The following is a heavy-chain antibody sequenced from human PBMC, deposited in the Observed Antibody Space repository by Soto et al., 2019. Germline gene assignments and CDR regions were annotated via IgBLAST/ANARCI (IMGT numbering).Heavy chain of an antibody. CDR3: ARRGYEWELLYFDY. D-gene: IGHD1-26*01. CDR1: GGSISSSSYY. CDR2: IYYSGST. J-gene: IGHJ4*02. V-gene: IGHV4-39*01. Sequence: SETLSLTCTVSGGSISSSSYYWGWIRQPPGKGLEWIGSIYYSGSTYYNPSLKSRVTISVDTSKNQFSLKLSSVTAADTAVYYCARRGYEWELLYFDYWGQGTLVTVSS.